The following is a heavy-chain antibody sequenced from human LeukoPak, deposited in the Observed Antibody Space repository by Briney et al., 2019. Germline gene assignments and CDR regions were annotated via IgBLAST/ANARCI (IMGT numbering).Heavy chain of an antibody. V-gene: IGHV3-48*03. J-gene: IGHJ3*02. D-gene: IGHD3-10*02. CDR2: ISTSGRTI. CDR3: ARGGTGYVVFDI. Sequence: GGSLRLSCAASGFSFSSYEMTWVRQAPGKGLEWVSYISTSGRTIHYADSVKGRFTISRDNAKNSLFLRMNSLRVEDTAVYYCARGGTGYVVFDIWGQGTMVTVSS. CDR1: GFSFSSYE.